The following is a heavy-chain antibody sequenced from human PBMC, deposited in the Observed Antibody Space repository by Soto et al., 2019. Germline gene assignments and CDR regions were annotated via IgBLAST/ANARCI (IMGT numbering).Heavy chain of an antibody. V-gene: IGHV4-4*02. J-gene: IGHJ4*02. CDR1: SGSVGDNKW. Sequence: QVHLQEAGPGLVNPSGTLSLTCAVSSGSVGDNKWWTWVRQATGKGMEWMGEIFHSGSSNYNPSLGSRISMSIDTSMNQVSLKLTSVTAADTAIYYCATFNYGDHAFDNWGQGTLVTV. CDR3: ATFNYGDHAFDN. D-gene: IGHD4-17*01. CDR2: IFHSGSS.